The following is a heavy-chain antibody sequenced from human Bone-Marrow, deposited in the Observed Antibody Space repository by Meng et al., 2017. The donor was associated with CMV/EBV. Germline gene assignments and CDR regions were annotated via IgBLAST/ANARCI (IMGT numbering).Heavy chain of an antibody. CDR3: ASPTINDAFDI. J-gene: IGHJ3*02. D-gene: IGHD5-12*01. CDR1: GGTFSSYA. Sequence: SVKVSCKASGGTFSSYAISWVRQAPGQGLEWMGGIIPILGIANYAQKFQGRVTITADKSTSTAYMELSSLRSEDTAVYYCASPTINDAFDIWGQGTRVTVSS. CDR2: IIPILGIA. V-gene: IGHV1-69*10.